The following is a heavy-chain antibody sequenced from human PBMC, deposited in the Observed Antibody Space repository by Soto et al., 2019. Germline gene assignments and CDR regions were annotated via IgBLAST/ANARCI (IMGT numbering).Heavy chain of an antibody. CDR2: IYYSGST. D-gene: IGHD6-13*01. V-gene: IGHV4-31*03. CDR3: AREGSTYGMDV. CDR1: GGSISRGGYY. Sequence: SETLSLTCTVSGGSISRGGYYWSWIRQHPGKGLEWIGYIYYSGSTYYNPSLKSRVTISVDTSKNQFSLKLSSVTAADTAVYYCAREGSTYGMDVWGQGTTVTVSS. J-gene: IGHJ6*02.